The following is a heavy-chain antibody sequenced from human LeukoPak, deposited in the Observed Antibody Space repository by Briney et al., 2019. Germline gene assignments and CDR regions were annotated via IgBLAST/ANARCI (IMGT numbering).Heavy chain of an antibody. CDR1: GFTVCTNY. J-gene: IGHJ3*02. V-gene: IGHV3-66*04. CDR2: NSGGRT. Sequence: GGSLRLSCAASGFTVCTNYMSWVRQAPGKGRVWVSVNSGGRTCYADSVKGRFTISRDNSKNTLYLQMNSLRAEDTAVYYCARPEFRGVLAGALDIWGLGTMVTVSS. D-gene: IGHD3-10*01. CDR3: ARPEFRGVLAGALDI.